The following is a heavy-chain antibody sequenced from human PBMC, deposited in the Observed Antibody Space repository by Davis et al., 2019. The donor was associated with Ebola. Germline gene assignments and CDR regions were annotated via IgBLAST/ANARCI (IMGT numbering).Heavy chain of an antibody. CDR2: IIPIFGTS. J-gene: IGHJ4*02. Sequence: AASVKVSCKASGGTFSSYAISWVRQAPGQGLQWMGTIIPIFGTSSYAQKFQGRVTMTRDTSTSTVYMELSSLRSEDTAIYYCARERSYLTHMNNYFDYWGQGTLVTVSS. CDR1: GGTFSSYA. CDR3: ARERSYLTHMNNYFDY. V-gene: IGHV1-69*05. D-gene: IGHD1-26*01.